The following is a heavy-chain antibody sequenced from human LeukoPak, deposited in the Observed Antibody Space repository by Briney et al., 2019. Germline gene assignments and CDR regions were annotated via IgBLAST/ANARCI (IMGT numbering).Heavy chain of an antibody. J-gene: IGHJ4*02. CDR1: GGSISSGGYY. V-gene: IGHV4-31*03. Sequence: SETLSLTCTVSGGSISSGGYYWGWLRQSGKGRECIGYIYYSGSTHYNPSLKSRVTISADTSKNQFSLRLSSVTAADTAVYYCARGRYYYDSSGPNAYYFDYWGQGTLVTVSS. CDR2: IYYSGST. D-gene: IGHD3-22*01. CDR3: ARGRYYYDSSGPNAYYFDY.